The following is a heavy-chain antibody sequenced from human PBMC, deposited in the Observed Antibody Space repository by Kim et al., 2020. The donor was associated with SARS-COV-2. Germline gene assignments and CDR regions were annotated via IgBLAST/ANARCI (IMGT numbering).Heavy chain of an antibody. CDR1: EFSVSTKT. CDR2: IYRNGTT. D-gene: IGHD1-20*01. Sequence: GGSLRLSCAASEFSVSTKTMTWVRQTPGKGLEWVSIIYRNGTTYYADSVKGRFTTPRDTSKNTLYLQMDNLRAADTAVYYCAGDNYNNYWYKYWGQATLASVSA. CDR3: AGDNYNNYWYKY. J-gene: IGHJ4*02. V-gene: IGHV3-53*01.